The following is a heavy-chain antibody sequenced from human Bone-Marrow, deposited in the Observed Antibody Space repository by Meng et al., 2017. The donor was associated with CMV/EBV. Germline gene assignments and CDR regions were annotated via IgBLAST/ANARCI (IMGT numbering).Heavy chain of an antibody. Sequence: SCKASGYSFTSYDIDWVRQAPGQGLEWMGWMNPYSGNKGYVEKFQGRVSMTRDTAMSTAYMELDSLTSEDTAVYYCARGRAGATADYWGQGTLVTVSS. CDR2: MNPYSGNK. CDR1: GYSFTSYD. D-gene: IGHD1-26*01. V-gene: IGHV1-8*01. CDR3: ARGRAGATADY. J-gene: IGHJ4*02.